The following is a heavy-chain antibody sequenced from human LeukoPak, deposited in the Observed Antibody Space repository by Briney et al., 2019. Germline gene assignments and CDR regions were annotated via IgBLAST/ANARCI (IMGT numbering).Heavy chain of an antibody. J-gene: IGHJ6*02. CDR3: ITNYSGWTNNYYYYYGMDV. D-gene: IGHD6-19*01. CDR1: GGSISSSSYY. CDR2: IYYSGST. V-gene: IGHV4-39*07. Sequence: SETLSLTCTVSGGSISSSSYYWGWIRQPPGKGLEWIGSIYYSGSTYYNPSLKSRVTISVDTSKNQFSLKLSSVTAADTAVYYCITNYSGWTNNYYYYYGMDVWGQGTTVTVSS.